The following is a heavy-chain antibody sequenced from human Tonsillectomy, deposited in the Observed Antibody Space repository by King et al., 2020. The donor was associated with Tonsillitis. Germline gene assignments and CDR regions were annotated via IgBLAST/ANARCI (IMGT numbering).Heavy chain of an antibody. CDR1: GFTFSSYS. J-gene: IGHJ4*02. V-gene: IGHV3-21*01. Sequence: VQLVESGGGLVKPGGSLRLSCAASGFTFSSYSMNWVRQAPGKGLEWVSSISSSSSYIYYADSVKGRFTIARDNAKNSLYLQMNSLRAEETAVYYCARDEKTVAALIDYWGQGTLVTVSS. D-gene: IGHD6-19*01. CDR2: ISSSSSYI. CDR3: ARDEKTVAALIDY.